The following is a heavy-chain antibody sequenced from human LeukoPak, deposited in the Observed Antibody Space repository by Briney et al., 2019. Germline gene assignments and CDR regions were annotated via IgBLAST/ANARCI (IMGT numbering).Heavy chain of an antibody. CDR1: GGTFSSYA. D-gene: IGHD6-19*01. CDR3: ARDPNSSGWYGMGYYYYYGMDV. V-gene: IGHV1-69*04. Sequence: SVKVSCKASGGTFSSYAISWVRQAPGQGLEWMGRIIPILGIANYAQKFQGRVTITADKSTSTAYMELSSLRSEDTAVYYCARDPNSSGWYGMGYYYYYGMDVWGQGTTVTVSS. CDR2: IIPILGIA. J-gene: IGHJ6*02.